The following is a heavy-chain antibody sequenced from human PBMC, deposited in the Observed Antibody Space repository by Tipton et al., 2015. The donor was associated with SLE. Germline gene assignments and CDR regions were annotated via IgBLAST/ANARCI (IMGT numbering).Heavy chain of an antibody. D-gene: IGHD1-1*01. J-gene: IGHJ4*02. CDR2: INPNSGGT. CDR3: AKDPAVHETYWKYFDY. V-gene: IGHV1-2*02. CDR1: GYTFTGYS. Sequence: QSGPEVKKPGASVKVSCKASGYTFTGYSIHWVRQAPGQGLEWMGWINPNSGGTNYAQKFQGRVTMTRDTSISTAYLELSGLRFDDTAVYYCAKDPAVHETYWKYFDYWGQGTLVTVSS.